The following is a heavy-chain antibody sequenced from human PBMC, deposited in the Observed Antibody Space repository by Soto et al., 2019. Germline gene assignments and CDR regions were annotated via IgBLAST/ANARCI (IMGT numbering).Heavy chain of an antibody. Sequence: GGSLRLSCAASGFIFRDWFMSWIRQAPGKGLEWISYISKDSGRATRYADSVKGRFTISRDNAKNSLFLQMTNLTVEDTAGYQSEQVNRAGRDCWGQGTLVTVSS. V-gene: IGHV3-11*01. CDR1: GFIFRDWF. CDR2: ISKDSGRAT. J-gene: IGHJ4*02. D-gene: IGHD6-19*01. CDR3: EQVNRAGRDC.